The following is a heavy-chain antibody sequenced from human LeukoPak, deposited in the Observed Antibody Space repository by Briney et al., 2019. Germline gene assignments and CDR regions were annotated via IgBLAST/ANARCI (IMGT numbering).Heavy chain of an antibody. CDR1: GYTFTSYG. D-gene: IGHD2-2*01. CDR3: ARGYCSSTSCYSRWFDP. Sequence: ASVKVSCKASGYTFTSYGISWVRQAPGQGLEWMGWISAYNGNTNYAQKLQGRVTMTTDTSTSTAYMELRSLRSDDTAVYYCARGYCSSTSCYSRWFDPWGQETLVTVSS. J-gene: IGHJ5*02. CDR2: ISAYNGNT. V-gene: IGHV1-18*01.